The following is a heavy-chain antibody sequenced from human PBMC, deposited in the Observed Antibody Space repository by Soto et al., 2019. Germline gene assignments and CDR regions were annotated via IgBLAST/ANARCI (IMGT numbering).Heavy chain of an antibody. CDR3: ARGESDHYDYVWGSYRNFDY. D-gene: IGHD3-16*02. Sequence: QVQLVQSGAEVKKPGSSVKVSCKASGGTFSSYAISWVRQAPGQGLEWMGGIIPIFGTANYAQKFQGRVTITADESTSTAYMELSSLRSEDTAVYYCARGESDHYDYVWGSYRNFDYWGQGTLVTVSS. V-gene: IGHV1-69*12. J-gene: IGHJ4*02. CDR1: GGTFSSYA. CDR2: IIPIFGTA.